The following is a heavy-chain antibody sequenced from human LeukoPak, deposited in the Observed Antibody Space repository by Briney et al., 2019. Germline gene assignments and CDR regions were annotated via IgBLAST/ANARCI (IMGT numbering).Heavy chain of an antibody. Sequence: SETLSLTCAVYGVSFTGYYWSWIRQPPGKGLEWIGEINHSGSTNYNPSLKSRVTISVDPSKNQFSLKLTSVTAADTAVYYCAREGSYSGSGSPPLDYWGQGTLVTVSS. V-gene: IGHV4-34*01. D-gene: IGHD3-10*01. J-gene: IGHJ4*02. CDR3: AREGSYSGSGSPPLDY. CDR2: INHSGST. CDR1: GVSFTGYY.